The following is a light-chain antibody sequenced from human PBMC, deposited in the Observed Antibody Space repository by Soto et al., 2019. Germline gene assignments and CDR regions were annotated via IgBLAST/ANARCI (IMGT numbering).Light chain of an antibody. CDR3: QQYDNWPWT. J-gene: IGKJ1*01. Sequence: EILLTQSPGTLSLSPGERATLSCRASQSVSSSYLAWYQQRPGQAPRLLIHGASTRAPGFPARFSGSGSGTDFTLTISSLQSEDFAVYYCQQYDNWPWTFGQGTKVDIK. CDR2: GAS. V-gene: IGKV3-15*01. CDR1: QSVSSSY.